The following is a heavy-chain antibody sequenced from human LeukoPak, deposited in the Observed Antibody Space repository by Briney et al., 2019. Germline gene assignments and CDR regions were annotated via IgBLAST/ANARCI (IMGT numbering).Heavy chain of an antibody. CDR2: ISAYNGNT. V-gene: IGHV1-18*01. D-gene: IGHD5-12*01. J-gene: IGHJ3*02. Sequence: GASVKVSCKASGYTFTSYGISWVRQAPGQGLEWMGWISAYNGNTNYAQKLQGRVTMTTDTSTSTAYMELRSLRSDDTAVYYCARDHVDIVALLAFDIWGQGTMVTVSS. CDR3: ARDHVDIVALLAFDI. CDR1: GYTFTSYG.